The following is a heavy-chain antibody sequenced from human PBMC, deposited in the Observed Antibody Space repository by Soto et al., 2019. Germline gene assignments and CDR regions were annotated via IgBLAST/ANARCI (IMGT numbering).Heavy chain of an antibody. V-gene: IGHV1-2*02. CDR3: ARDLAKGGGSAGFDY. CDR1: GYTCTVYY. D-gene: IGHD1-26*01. Sequence: ASVKVSCKASGYTCTVYYMHGVRQSLLQGLEWMGWINPKSGGTMYPQKFQGRVTMTWDTSISTAYMALTRLRSDDTAVYYCARDLAKGGGSAGFDYWGQGTLVTVSS. CDR2: INPKSGGT. J-gene: IGHJ4*02.